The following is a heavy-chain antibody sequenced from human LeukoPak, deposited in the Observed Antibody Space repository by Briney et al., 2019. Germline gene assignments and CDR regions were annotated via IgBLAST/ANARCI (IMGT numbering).Heavy chain of an antibody. V-gene: IGHV1-18*01. CDR3: ARDRAVVVTAYSDY. CDR2: ISAYNGNT. CDR1: GYTFTSYG. Sequence: GASVKVSCKASGYTFTSYGISWVRRAPGQGLEWMGWISAYNGNTNYAQRLQGRVTMTTDTSTSTAYMELRSLRSDDTAVYYCARDRAVVVTAYSDYWGQGTLVTVSS. J-gene: IGHJ4*02. D-gene: IGHD2-21*02.